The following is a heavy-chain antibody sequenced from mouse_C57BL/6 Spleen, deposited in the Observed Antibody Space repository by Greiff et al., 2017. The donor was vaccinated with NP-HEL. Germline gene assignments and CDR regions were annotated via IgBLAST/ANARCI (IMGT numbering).Heavy chain of an antibody. Sequence: EVQLQQSGPELVKPGASVKMSCKASGYTFTDYNMHWVKQSHGKSLEWIGYINPNNGGTSYNQKFKGKATLTVNKSSSTAYMELRSLTSEDSAVYYCAKDGAGSSPYYAIDYWGQGTSVTVSS. CDR2: INPNNGGT. CDR3: AKDGAGSSPYYAIDY. J-gene: IGHJ4*01. CDR1: GYTFTDYN. V-gene: IGHV1-22*01. D-gene: IGHD1-1*01.